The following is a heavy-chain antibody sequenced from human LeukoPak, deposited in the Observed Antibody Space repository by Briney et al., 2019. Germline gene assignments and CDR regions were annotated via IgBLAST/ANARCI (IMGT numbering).Heavy chain of an antibody. V-gene: IGHV5-51*01. CDR1: GYSFTSYW. CDR2: IYPGDSDT. CDR3: ARSSLAAAHVNYGMDV. J-gene: IGHJ6*02. D-gene: IGHD6-13*01. Sequence: GASLKISCKGSGYSFTSYWIGWVRQMPGKGLEWMGIIYPGDSDTRYSPSFQGQVTISADKSISTAYLQWSSLKASDTAMYYCARSSLAAAHVNYGMDVWGQGTTVTVSS.